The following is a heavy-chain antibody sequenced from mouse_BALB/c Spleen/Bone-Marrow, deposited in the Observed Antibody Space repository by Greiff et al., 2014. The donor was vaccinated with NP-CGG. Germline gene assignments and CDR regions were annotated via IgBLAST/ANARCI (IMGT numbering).Heavy chain of an antibody. CDR2: IDPANGNT. D-gene: IGHD2-4*01. V-gene: IGHV14-3*02. CDR3: ARYDYGWYFSV. CDR1: GFNIKDIY. J-gene: IGHJ1*01. Sequence: EVQLQESGAELVKPGASVELSCTASGFNIKDIYMHWVKQRPEQGLEWIGRIDPANGNTKYDPKFQGKATITADTSSNTAYLQLSSLTSEDTAVYYCARYDYGWYFSVWGAGTTVTVSS.